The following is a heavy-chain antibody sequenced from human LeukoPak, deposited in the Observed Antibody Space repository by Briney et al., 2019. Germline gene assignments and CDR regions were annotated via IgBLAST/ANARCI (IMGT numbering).Heavy chain of an antibody. CDR2: IYTSGST. D-gene: IGHD3-22*01. V-gene: IGHV4-61*02. CDR3: ARDYYDSSGYLNWFDP. J-gene: IGHJ5*02. Sequence: SETLSLTCTVSGGSISSGSYYWSWIRQPAGKGLEWIGRIYTSGSTNYNPSLKSRVTISVDTSKNQFSLKLSSVTAADTAVYYCARDYYDSSGYLNWFDPWGQGTLVTVSS. CDR1: GGSISSGSYY.